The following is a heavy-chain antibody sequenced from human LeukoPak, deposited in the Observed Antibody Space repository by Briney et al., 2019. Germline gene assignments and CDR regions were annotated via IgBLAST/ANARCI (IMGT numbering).Heavy chain of an antibody. J-gene: IGHJ5*02. CDR3: AREKGYSSSRASGWFDP. CDR2: IKQDGSEK. D-gene: IGHD6-13*01. V-gene: IGHV3-7*01. CDR1: GFTFSSYW. Sequence: PGGSLRLSRAASGFTFSSYWMSWVRQAPGKGLEWVANIKQDGSEKYYVDSVKGRFTISRDNAKNSLYLQMNSLRAEDTAVYYCAREKGYSSSRASGWFDPWGQGTLVTVSS.